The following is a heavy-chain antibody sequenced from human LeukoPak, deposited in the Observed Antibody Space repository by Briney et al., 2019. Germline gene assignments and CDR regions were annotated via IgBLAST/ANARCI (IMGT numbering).Heavy chain of an antibody. CDR3: TTLEDYVWGSYRYGTYGMDV. Sequence: GGSLRLSCAASGFTFSNAWMSWVRQAPGKGLEWVGRIKSKTDGGTTDYAAPVKGRFTISRDDSKNTLYLQMNSLKTEDTAVYYCTTLEDYVWGSYRYGTYGMDVWGQGTTVTVSS. V-gene: IGHV3-15*01. J-gene: IGHJ6*02. D-gene: IGHD3-16*02. CDR1: GFTFSNAW. CDR2: IKSKTDGGTT.